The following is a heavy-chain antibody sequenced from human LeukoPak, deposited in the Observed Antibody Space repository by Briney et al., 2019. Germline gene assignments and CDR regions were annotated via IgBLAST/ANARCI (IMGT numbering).Heavy chain of an antibody. J-gene: IGHJ4*02. D-gene: IGHD2-2*03. V-gene: IGHV3-66*01. CDR1: GFTVSSSY. CDR2: MYSGGTT. CDR3: ARDRRDGYCLGH. Sequence: GGSLRLSCTGSGFTVSSSYMSWVRQTPGKGLEWVSVMYSGGTTYYADSVKGRFTISRDSSKNTVNLQMNSLRAEDTAVYYWARDRRDGYCLGHWGQGTLVTVSS.